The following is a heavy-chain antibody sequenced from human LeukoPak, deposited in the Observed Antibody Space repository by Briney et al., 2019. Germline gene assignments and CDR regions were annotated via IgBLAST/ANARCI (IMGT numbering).Heavy chain of an antibody. Sequence: GGSLRLSCAASGFTFSSYAMHWVRQAPGKGLEWVAVISYDGSNKYYADSVKGRFTISRDNSKNTLYLQMNSLRAEDTAVYYCAKAISGYYTYYFDYWGQGTLVTVSS. CDR1: GFTFSSYA. V-gene: IGHV3-30*04. CDR2: ISYDGSNK. J-gene: IGHJ4*02. D-gene: IGHD3-22*01. CDR3: AKAISGYYTYYFDY.